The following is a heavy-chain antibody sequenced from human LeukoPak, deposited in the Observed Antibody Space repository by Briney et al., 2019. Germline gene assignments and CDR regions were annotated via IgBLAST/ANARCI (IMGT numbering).Heavy chain of an antibody. D-gene: IGHD7-27*01. J-gene: IGHJ3*02. V-gene: IGHV3-30-3*01. CDR2: ISYDGSNK. Sequence: GRSLRLSCAASGFTFSSYAMHWVRQAPGKGLEWVAVISYDGSNKYYADSVKGRFTISRDNSKNTLYLQMNSLRAEDTAVYYCARAQSTANWDAFDIWGQGTMVTVSS. CDR3: ARAQSTANWDAFDI. CDR1: GFTFSSYA.